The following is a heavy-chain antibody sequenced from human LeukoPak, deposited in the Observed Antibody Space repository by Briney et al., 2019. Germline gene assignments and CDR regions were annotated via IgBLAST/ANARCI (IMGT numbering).Heavy chain of an antibody. CDR3: ARDSAGGSLALDN. CDR2: ISSSGSTI. Sequence: GGSLRLSCAASGFTFSDYYMSWIRRAPGKGLEWVSYISSSGSTIYYADSVKGRFTISRDNAKNSLYLQMNSLRAEDTAVYYCARDSAGGSLALDNWGQGTLVTVSS. CDR1: GFTFSDYY. J-gene: IGHJ4*02. V-gene: IGHV3-11*04. D-gene: IGHD1-26*01.